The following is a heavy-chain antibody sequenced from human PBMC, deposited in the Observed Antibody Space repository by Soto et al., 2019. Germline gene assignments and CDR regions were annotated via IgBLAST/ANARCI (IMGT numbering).Heavy chain of an antibody. Sequence: PVGSLRLSCAASGFTFSSYEMNWVRQAPGKGLEWVSYISSSGSTIYYADSVKGRFTISRDNAKNSLYLQMNSLRAEDTAVYYCARFGGLYYDILTGPFDYWGQGTLVTVSS. V-gene: IGHV3-48*03. CDR2: ISSSGSTI. CDR3: ARFGGLYYDILTGPFDY. CDR1: GFTFSSYE. D-gene: IGHD3-9*01. J-gene: IGHJ4*02.